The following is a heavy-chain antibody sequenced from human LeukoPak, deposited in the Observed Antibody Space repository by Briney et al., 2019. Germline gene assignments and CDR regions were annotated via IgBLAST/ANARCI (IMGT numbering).Heavy chain of an antibody. V-gene: IGHV3-7*01. Sequence: GGSLRLSCAASGFTFSSYWMSWVRQAPGKGLEWVANIKPDGSDQYYVDSVKGRFTISRDNAKNSLYLQMNSLRAEDTAVYYCARDQRPGDAFDIWGQGTMVTVSS. CDR3: ARDQRPGDAFDI. J-gene: IGHJ3*02. CDR2: IKPDGSDQ. CDR1: GFTFSSYW. D-gene: IGHD7-27*01.